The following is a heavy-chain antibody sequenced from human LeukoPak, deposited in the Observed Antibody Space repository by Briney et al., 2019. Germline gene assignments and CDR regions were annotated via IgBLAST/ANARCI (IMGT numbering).Heavy chain of an antibody. CDR2: MNPNSGNT. CDR1: GYTFGTYD. D-gene: IGHD1-26*01. J-gene: IGHJ3*02. V-gene: IGHV1-8*01. CDR3: ARAHSGSYYVDAFDI. Sequence: ASVKVSCKASGYTFGTYDINWVRQATGQGLEWMGWMNPNSGNTGYAQKFQGRVTITRNTSISTAYMELSSLRSEDTAVYYCARAHSGSYYVDAFDIWGQGTMVTVSS.